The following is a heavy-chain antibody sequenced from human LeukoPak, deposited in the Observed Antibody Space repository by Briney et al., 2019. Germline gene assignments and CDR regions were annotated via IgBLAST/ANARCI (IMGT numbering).Heavy chain of an antibody. CDR2: INHNGNVN. D-gene: IGHD6-19*01. CDR3: AKGIAVAGLNYYYYGMDV. CDR1: GFTFSSYW. J-gene: IGHJ6*02. Sequence: GGSLRLSCAASGFTFSSYWMNWARQAPGKGLEWVASINHNGNVNYYVDSVKGRFTISRDNAKNSLYLQMSNLRAEDTAVYYCAKGIAVAGLNYYYYGMDVWGQGTTVTVSS. V-gene: IGHV3-7*03.